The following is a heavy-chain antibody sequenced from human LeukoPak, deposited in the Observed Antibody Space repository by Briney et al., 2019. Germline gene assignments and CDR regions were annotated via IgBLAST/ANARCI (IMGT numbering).Heavy chain of an antibody. D-gene: IGHD5-18*01. CDR3: ARGRNTAMVVLDY. CDR2: INHSGST. Sequence: PSETLSLTCAVYGGSFSGYYWSWIRQPPGKGLEWIGEINHSGSTNYNPSLKSRVTISVDTSKNQFSLKLSSVTAADTAVYYCARGRNTAMVVLDYWGQGTLVTVSS. J-gene: IGHJ4*02. V-gene: IGHV4-34*01. CDR1: GGSFSGYY.